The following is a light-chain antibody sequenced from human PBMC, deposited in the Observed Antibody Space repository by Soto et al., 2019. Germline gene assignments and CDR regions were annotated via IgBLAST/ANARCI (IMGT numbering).Light chain of an antibody. Sequence: SVLTQPPSVSAAPGQKVTISCSGSSSNIGGNSVSWYQQLPGPAPKLLFYADNKRPSGIPDRFSGSKSGTSATLGITGFQTGDEADYYCGSWNSSLSAYVFGTGTKVTGL. CDR2: ADN. V-gene: IGLV1-51*01. J-gene: IGLJ1*01. CDR3: GSWNSSLSAYV. CDR1: SSNIGGNS.